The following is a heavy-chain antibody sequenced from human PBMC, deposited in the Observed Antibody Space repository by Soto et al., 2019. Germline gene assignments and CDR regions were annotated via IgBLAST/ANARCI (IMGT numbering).Heavy chain of an antibody. J-gene: IGHJ4*02. CDR2: IYYSGST. CDR3: ARDRKGSNGLTDY. CDR1: GGSINGYY. Sequence: SETLSLTCTVSGGSINGYYWTWIRQPPGKGLEWIGFIYYSGSTNYNPSLQSRVTISLDTYKNQFSLNLSSVTAADTAMYYCARDRKGSNGLTDYWGQGAM. D-gene: IGHD3-9*01. V-gene: IGHV4-59*01.